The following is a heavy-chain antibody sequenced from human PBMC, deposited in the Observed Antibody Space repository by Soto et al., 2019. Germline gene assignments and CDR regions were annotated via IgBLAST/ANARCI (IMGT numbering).Heavy chain of an antibody. CDR3: XXXGXXXXXXXXXXXXXV. V-gene: IGHV3-30-3*01. CDR2: ISYDGSYK. CDR1: GXTFXXHT. J-gene: IGHJ6*02. Sequence: QVQLVESGXGVVXWGGSXRLSCXASGXTFXXHTMXWVRXXXXXXXXXXXXISYDGSYKFYADSVKGRFTISRGNSKSTLYLQMNRLTXXXTXXXXCXXXGXXXXXXXXXXXXXVWGQGTTVTVSS.